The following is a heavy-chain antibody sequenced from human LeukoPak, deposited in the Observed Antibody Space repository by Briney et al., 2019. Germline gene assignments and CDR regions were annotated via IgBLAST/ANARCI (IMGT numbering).Heavy chain of an antibody. J-gene: IGHJ4*02. D-gene: IGHD3-3*01. V-gene: IGHV1-2*02. CDR1: GYTFTGYF. CDR3: ARASRITIFGVFNH. Sequence: GASVKVSCKASGYTFTGYFMHWVRQAPGQGLEWMGWINPNTGGTNYAQKFQGGFTMTRDTSISTAYMELSRLRSDDTAVYYCARASRITIFGVFNHWGQGTLVTVSS. CDR2: INPNTGGT.